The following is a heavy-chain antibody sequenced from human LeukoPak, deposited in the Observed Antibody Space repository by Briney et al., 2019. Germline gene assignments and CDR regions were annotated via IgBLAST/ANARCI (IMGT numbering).Heavy chain of an antibody. Sequence: SETLSLTCTVSGGSVSSYYWNWIRQPPGKGLEWIGYIYYSRSTNYNPSLKSRVTISVDTSKNQFSLKLNSITTADTAVYYCARVRLSGSYLDAFDIWGQGTMVTVSS. J-gene: IGHJ3*02. V-gene: IGHV4-59*02. CDR2: IYYSRST. CDR3: ARVRLSGSYLDAFDI. CDR1: GGSVSSYY. D-gene: IGHD1-26*01.